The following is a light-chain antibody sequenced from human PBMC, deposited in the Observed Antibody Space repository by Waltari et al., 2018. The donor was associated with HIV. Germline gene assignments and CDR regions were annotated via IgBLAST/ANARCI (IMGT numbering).Light chain of an antibody. CDR1: SSVIGAYES. CDR2: DVF. V-gene: IGLV2-14*03. J-gene: IGLJ2*01. Sequence: QSALTQPASVSGSPGQSITISCTGTSSVIGAYESVSWYRQHPDKAPQLLIYDVFYRPSGVSHRFSGSKSGNTASLTIYGLQAEDEAVYSCSSYTTTNTIIFGGGTKLTVL. CDR3: SSYTTTNTII.